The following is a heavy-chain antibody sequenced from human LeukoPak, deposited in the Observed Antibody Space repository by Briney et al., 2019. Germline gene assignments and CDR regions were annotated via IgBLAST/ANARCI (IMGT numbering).Heavy chain of an antibody. Sequence: KAGGSLRLSCAASGFTFSTYNMNWVRQAPGKGLEWVSSITSSSSYIYYADSVKGRFTISRDNAKNSLYLQMNSLRAEDTAVYYCARAAALDYWGQGTLVTVSS. V-gene: IGHV3-21*01. CDR3: ARAAALDY. CDR2: ITSSSSYI. D-gene: IGHD6-13*01. CDR1: GFTFSTYN. J-gene: IGHJ4*02.